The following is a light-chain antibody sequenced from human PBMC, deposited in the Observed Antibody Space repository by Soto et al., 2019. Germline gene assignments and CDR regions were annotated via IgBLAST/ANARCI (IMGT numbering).Light chain of an antibody. V-gene: IGLV2-14*01. CDR3: SSYTRSSTVV. J-gene: IGLJ2*01. Sequence: QSALTQPDSVSGSPGQSITISCTGTSTDVGGYNYVSWYQQHPGKAPKLMIYDVSNRPSGVSNRFSGSKSGNTASLTISGLHAEDEADYYCSSYTRSSTVVFGGGSKLTVL. CDR2: DVS. CDR1: STDVGGYNY.